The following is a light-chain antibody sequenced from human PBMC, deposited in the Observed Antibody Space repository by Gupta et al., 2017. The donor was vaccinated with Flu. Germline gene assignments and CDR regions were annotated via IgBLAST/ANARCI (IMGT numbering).Light chain of an antibody. V-gene: IGKV1-39*01. CDR3: QQSDNNPLLV. CDR1: QSISRY. CDR2: AAS. Sequence: TSLSASVGDRVTITCRASQSISRYLNWYKHRPGKAPKLLIYAASSWQSGVPSRFSGSGSGTDFTLTISSRQPEDAATYYCQQSDNNPLLVFGHGTKVDI. J-gene: IGKJ3*01.